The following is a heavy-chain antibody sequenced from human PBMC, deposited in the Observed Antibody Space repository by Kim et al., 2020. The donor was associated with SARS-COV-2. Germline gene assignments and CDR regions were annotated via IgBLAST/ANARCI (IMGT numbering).Heavy chain of an antibody. CDR1: GFTFSSYG. V-gene: IGHV3-23*01. D-gene: IGHD1-1*01. J-gene: IGHJ4*02. Sequence: GGSLRISCAASGFTFSSYGMSWVRQAPGRGPEWVSSSSGSGGLTYYADSVRGRFTISRDNSKNTLSLQMNSLRAEDTAVYYCAKFPSPGIWIPEYWGQGTLVTVSS. CDR2: SSGSGGLT. CDR3: AKFPSPGIWIPEY.